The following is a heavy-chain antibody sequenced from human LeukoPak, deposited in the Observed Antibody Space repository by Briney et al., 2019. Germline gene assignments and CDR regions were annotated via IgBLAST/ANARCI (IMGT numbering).Heavy chain of an antibody. D-gene: IGHD3-10*01. V-gene: IGHV1-18*01. CDR1: GYTFSSYS. CDR2: VSTFSDDT. Sequence: DSVKVSCKASGYTFSSYSITWVRQDPGQGLEWMGWVSTFSDDTKYPQKFQGRLTMTTDTSTTTAYMELRSLTSDDTAVYYCARFPFGVTNHGLDVWGQGTSVTVSS. CDR3: ARFPFGVTNHGLDV. J-gene: IGHJ6*02.